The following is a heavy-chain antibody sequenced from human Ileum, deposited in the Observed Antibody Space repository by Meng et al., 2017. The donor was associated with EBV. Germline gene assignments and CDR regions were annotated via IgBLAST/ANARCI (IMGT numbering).Heavy chain of an antibody. CDR2: IYHHGTT. Sequence: VPLQESGPRMGKPLGTVSLTCAVAGGSIISSKWWSWVRQSPGTGLEWIGEIYHHGTTNYNPSLKSRVTISVDTSKNKFFLNLTSLTAADTAVYYCARLDSSGYYFGGWFDPWGQGILVTVSS. CDR1: GGSIISSKW. J-gene: IGHJ5*02. D-gene: IGHD3-22*01. V-gene: IGHV4-4*02. CDR3: ARLDSSGYYFGGWFDP.